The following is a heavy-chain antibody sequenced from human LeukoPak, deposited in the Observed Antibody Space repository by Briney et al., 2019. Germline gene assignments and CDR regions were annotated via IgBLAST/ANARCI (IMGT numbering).Heavy chain of an antibody. Sequence: SVKVSCKASGGTFSSYAISWVRQAPGQGLEWMGGIIPIFGTANYAQKFQGRVTITADKSTSTAYMELSSLRSDDTAVYYCARHNKYSRTKWFDPWGQGTLVTVSS. CDR3: ARHNKYSRTKWFDP. J-gene: IGHJ5*02. V-gene: IGHV1-69*06. CDR2: IIPIFGTA. D-gene: IGHD6-6*01. CDR1: GGTFSSYA.